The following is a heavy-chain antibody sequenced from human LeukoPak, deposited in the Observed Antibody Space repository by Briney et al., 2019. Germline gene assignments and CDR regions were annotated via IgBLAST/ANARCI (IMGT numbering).Heavy chain of an antibody. D-gene: IGHD3-22*01. CDR2: FDPEDGET. V-gene: IGHV1-24*01. CDR1: GYTLTELS. J-gene: IGHJ5*02. CDR3: ATVVYYCDSSGYYWFDP. Sequence: ASVKVSCKVSGYTLTELSMHWVRQAPGKGLEWMGGFDPEDGETIYAQKFQGRVTMTEDTSTDTAYMELSSLRSEDTAVYYCATVVYYCDSSGYYWFDPWGQGTLVTVSS.